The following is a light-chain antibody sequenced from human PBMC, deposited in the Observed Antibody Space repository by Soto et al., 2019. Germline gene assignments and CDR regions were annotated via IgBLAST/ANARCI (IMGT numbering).Light chain of an antibody. V-gene: IGKV3-15*01. CDR1: QSVRSN. J-gene: IGKJ5*01. CDR2: GAS. Sequence: IVMTQSPASLSVSPFEIATLSCMASQSVRSNLAWYQQKPGQAPRLLIYGASTRATGLPARFSGSGSGTDFTLTISSLQSEDFAVYYCQQYKNWPLFGQGTRLEIK. CDR3: QQYKNWPL.